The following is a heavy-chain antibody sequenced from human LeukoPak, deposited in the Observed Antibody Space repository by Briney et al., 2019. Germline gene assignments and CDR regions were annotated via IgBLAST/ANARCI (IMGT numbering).Heavy chain of an antibody. V-gene: IGHV3-49*04. J-gene: IGHJ4*02. Sequence: GRSLRPSRTAAGFTLGDDAMSSVRQAPGKGLEWVGFITSKGYGEKTEYAASVKGRFTISRDDSKSITYLQMNSLKTEDTDVYYCTRDYYVSGSYLYYFDYWGQGTLVTVSS. D-gene: IGHD3-10*01. CDR3: TRDYYVSGSYLYYFDY. CDR1: GFTLGDDA. CDR2: ITSKGYGEKT.